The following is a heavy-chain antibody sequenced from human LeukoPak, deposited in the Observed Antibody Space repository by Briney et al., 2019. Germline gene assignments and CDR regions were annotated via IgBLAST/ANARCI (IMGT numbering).Heavy chain of an antibody. CDR3: ARDPYSSSSGLDY. J-gene: IGHJ4*02. CDR1: GFTFSSYA. D-gene: IGHD6-6*01. V-gene: IGHV3-30-3*01. Sequence: GGSLRLSCAASGFTFSSYAMHWVRQAPGKGLEWVAVISYDGSNKYYADSVKGRFTISRDSSKNTLYLQMNSLRAEDTAVYYCARDPYSSSSGLDYWGQGTLVTVSS. CDR2: ISYDGSNK.